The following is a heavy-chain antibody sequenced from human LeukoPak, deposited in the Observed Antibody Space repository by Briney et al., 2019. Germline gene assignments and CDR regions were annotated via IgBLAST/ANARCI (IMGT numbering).Heavy chain of an antibody. J-gene: IGHJ4*02. CDR2: ISSSGSTI. V-gene: IGHV3-11*04. CDR1: GFTFSDYY. D-gene: IGHD3-22*01. CDR3: VRVDSSGYGLHWGLDY. Sequence: GGSLRLSCAASGFTFSDYYMSWIRQAPGKGLEWVSYISSSGSTIYYADSVKGRFTISRDNAKNSLYLQMNSLRAEDTAVYYCVRVDSSGYGLHWGLDYWGQGTLVTVSS.